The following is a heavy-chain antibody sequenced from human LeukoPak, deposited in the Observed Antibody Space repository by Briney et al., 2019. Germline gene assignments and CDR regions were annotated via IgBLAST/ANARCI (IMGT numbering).Heavy chain of an antibody. CDR3: ARDLRLYSSSWYEVCNYYYYMDV. V-gene: IGHV1-2*02. CDR1: GYTFTGYY. J-gene: IGHJ6*03. Sequence: ASVKVSCKASGYTFTGYYMHWVRQAPGQGLEWMGWINPNSGGTNYAQKFQGRVTMTRDTSISTAYMELSRLRSDDTAVYYCARDLRLYSSSWYEVCNYYYYMDVWGKGTTVTVSS. CDR2: INPNSGGT. D-gene: IGHD6-13*01.